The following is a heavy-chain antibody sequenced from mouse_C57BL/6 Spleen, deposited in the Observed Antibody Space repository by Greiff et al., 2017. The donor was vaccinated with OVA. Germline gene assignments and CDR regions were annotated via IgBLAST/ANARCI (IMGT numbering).Heavy chain of an antibody. Sequence: VQLQQSGAELVKPGASVKLSCTASGFNIKDYYMHWVKQRTEQGLEWIGRIDPEAGEPKYAPKFQGKATITADTSSNTAYLQLSSLTSEDTAVYYCARSTGDGYLDYWGQGTTLTVSS. CDR3: ARSTGDGYLDY. CDR1: GFNIKDYY. V-gene: IGHV14-2*01. D-gene: IGHD2-3*01. J-gene: IGHJ2*01. CDR2: IDPEAGEP.